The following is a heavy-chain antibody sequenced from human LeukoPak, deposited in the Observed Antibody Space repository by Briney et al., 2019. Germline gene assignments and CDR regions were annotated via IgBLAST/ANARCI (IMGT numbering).Heavy chain of an antibody. CDR2: IKQDGSEK. V-gene: IGHV3-7*04. CDR1: GFTFNSYW. J-gene: IGHJ4*02. Sequence: GGSLRLSCAVSGFTFNSYWMRWVRQAPGKGLEWVADIKQDGSEKYYVDSVKGRFTISRDIAKNSLYLQMNSLRVEDTAVYYCARFRGSYFDYWGRGTLVTVSS. D-gene: IGHD1-26*01. CDR3: ARFRGSYFDY.